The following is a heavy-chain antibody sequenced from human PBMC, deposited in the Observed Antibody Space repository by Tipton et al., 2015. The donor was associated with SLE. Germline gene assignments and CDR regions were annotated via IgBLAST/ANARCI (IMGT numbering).Heavy chain of an antibody. CDR1: GFTFSSYS. CDR3: ATSDSSVVKRGFDY. D-gene: IGHD4-23*01. V-gene: IGHV3-48*01. CDR2: ISSSSSTI. J-gene: IGHJ4*02. Sequence: GSLRLSCAASGFTFSSYSMNWVRQAPGKGLEWVSYISSSSSTIYYADSVKGRFTISRDNAKNSLYLQMNSLRAEDTAVYYCATSDSSVVKRGFDYWGQGTLVTVSS.